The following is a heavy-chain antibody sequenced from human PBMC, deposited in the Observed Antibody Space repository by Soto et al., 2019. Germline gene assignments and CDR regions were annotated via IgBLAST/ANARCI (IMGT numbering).Heavy chain of an antibody. CDR3: ARAAYRSLWFLSH. D-gene: IGHD3-9*01. CDR2: IIPIFGTA. CDR1: GGTFSSYA. Sequence: SVKVSCKASGGTFSSYAISWVRQAPGQGLEWMGGIIPIFGTANYAQKFQGRVTITADESTSTAYMELSGLRSDDTGVYYCARAAYRSLWFLSHWARGTLVTVSS. J-gene: IGHJ4*02. V-gene: IGHV1-69*13.